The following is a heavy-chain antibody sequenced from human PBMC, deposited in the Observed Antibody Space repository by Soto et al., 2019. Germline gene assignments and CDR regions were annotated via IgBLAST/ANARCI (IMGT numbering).Heavy chain of an antibody. J-gene: IGHJ4*02. CDR3: ARGPGIAPYYFDY. Sequence: SETLSLTCTVSGGSISSYYWSWIRQPPGKGLEWIGYIYYSGSTNYNPSLKSRVTISVDTSKNQFSLKLSSVTAADTAVYYCARGPGIAPYYFDYWGQGTLVTVSS. CDR1: GGSISSYY. D-gene: IGHD6-13*01. CDR2: IYYSGST. V-gene: IGHV4-59*01.